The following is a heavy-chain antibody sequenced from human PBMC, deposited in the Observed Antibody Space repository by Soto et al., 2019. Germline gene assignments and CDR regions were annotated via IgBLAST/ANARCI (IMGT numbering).Heavy chain of an antibody. V-gene: IGHV4-59*01. CDR1: GGSISSYY. Sequence: SETLSLTCTVSGGSISSYYWSWIRQPPGKGLEWIGYIYYSGSTNYNPSLKSRVTISVDTSKNQFSLKLSSVTAADTAVYYCARTYYYDSSGYPTYYFDYWGQGTLVTSPQ. CDR3: ARTYYYDSSGYPTYYFDY. CDR2: IYYSGST. D-gene: IGHD3-22*01. J-gene: IGHJ4*02.